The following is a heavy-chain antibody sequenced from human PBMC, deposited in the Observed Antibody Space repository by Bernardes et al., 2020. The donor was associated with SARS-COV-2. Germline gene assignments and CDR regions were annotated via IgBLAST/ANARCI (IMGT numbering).Heavy chain of an antibody. Sequence: GGSLRLSCAASGFIFSSYGMHWVRQAPGKGLEWVAVISYDGSNKYYADSVKGRFTISRDNSKNTLYLQMNSLRAEDTAVYYCAKDPGYYYDSSGYYPPYYYYGMDVWGQGTTVTVSS. CDR2: ISYDGSNK. V-gene: IGHV3-30*18. CDR3: AKDPGYYYDSSGYYPPYYYYGMDV. CDR1: GFIFSSYG. J-gene: IGHJ6*02. D-gene: IGHD3-22*01.